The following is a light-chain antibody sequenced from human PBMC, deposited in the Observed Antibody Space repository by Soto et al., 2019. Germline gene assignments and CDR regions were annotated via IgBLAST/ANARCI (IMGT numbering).Light chain of an antibody. V-gene: IGLV2-8*01. CDR1: SSDVGTYKS. J-gene: IGLJ1*01. CDR3: SSYAGSNNFV. CDR2: EVS. Sequence: QSALTQPPSASGSPGRSVTVSCTGTSSDVGTYKSVSWYQQHPGKAPKLMIYEVSKRPSGVPDRFSGSKSGNTASLTVSGLQAEDEADYYCSSYAGSNNFVFGTGTKVTVL.